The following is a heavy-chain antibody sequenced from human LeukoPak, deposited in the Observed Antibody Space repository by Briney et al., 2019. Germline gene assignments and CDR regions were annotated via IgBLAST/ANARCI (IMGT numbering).Heavy chain of an antibody. CDR1: GGSFSGYY. Sequence: NTSETLSLTCAVYGGSFSGYYWSWIRQPPGKGLEWIGEINHSGSTYYNPSLKSRVTISVDTSKNQFSLKLSSVTAADTAVYYCARRRGPFDYWGQGTLVTVSS. D-gene: IGHD3-10*01. CDR2: INHSGST. CDR3: ARRRGPFDY. V-gene: IGHV4-34*01. J-gene: IGHJ4*02.